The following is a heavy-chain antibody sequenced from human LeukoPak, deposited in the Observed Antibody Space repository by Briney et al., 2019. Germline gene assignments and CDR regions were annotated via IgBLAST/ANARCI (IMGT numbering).Heavy chain of an antibody. CDR1: GYTFTSYG. D-gene: IGHD1-26*01. J-gene: IGHJ6*02. CDR2: MNPNSGNT. CDR3: ARGVGATTGYYYYYYGMDV. Sequence: GASVKVSCKASGYTFTSYGISWVRQAPGQGLEWMGWMNPNSGNTGYAQKFQGRVTMTRNTSISTAYMELSSLRSEDTAVYYCARGVGATTGYYYYYYGMDVWGQGTTVTVSS. V-gene: IGHV1-8*02.